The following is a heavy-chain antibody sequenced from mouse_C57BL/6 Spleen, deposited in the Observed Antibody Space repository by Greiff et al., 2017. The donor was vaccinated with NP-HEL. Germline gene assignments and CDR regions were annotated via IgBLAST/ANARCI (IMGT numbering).Heavy chain of an antibody. V-gene: IGHV3-1*01. Sequence: EVKVEESGPGMVKPSQSLSLTCTVTGYSITSGYDWHWIRHFPGNKLDWMGYISYSGSTNYNPSLKSRISITHDTSKNHFFLKLNSVTTEDTATYYCARGNRYFDVWGTGTTVTVSS. J-gene: IGHJ1*03. D-gene: IGHD2-1*01. CDR3: ARGNRYFDV. CDR1: GYSITSGYD. CDR2: ISYSGST.